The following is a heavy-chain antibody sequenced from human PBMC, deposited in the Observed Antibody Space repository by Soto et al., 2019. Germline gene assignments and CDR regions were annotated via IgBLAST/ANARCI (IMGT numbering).Heavy chain of an antibody. V-gene: IGHV3-23*01. CDR1: GFTFSSYA. J-gene: IGHJ6*02. CDR2: ISGSGGST. Sequence: EVQLLESGGGLVQPGGSLRLSCAASGFTFSSYAMSWVRQAPGKGLEWVSAISGSGGSTYYADSVKGRFTISRDNSKNTLYLQMNSLRAEDTAVYYCAKASRDGYKWAVGDMDVWGQGTTVTVSS. D-gene: IGHD3-16*01. CDR3: AKASRDGYKWAVGDMDV.